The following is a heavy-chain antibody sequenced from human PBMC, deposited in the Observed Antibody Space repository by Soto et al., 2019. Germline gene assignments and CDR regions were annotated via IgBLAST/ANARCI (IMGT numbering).Heavy chain of an antibody. Sequence: SETLSVTCTVSGGSISSYYWSWIRQPPGKGLEWIGYIYYSGSTNYNPSLKSRVTISVDTSKNQFSLKLSSVTAADTAVYYCARDERYYGMDVWGQGTTVTVSS. J-gene: IGHJ6*02. CDR3: ARDERYYGMDV. V-gene: IGHV4-59*01. CDR2: IYYSGST. CDR1: GGSISSYY.